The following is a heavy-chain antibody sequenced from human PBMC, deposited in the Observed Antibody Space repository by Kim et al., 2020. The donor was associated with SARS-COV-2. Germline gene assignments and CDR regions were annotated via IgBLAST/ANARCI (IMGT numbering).Heavy chain of an antibody. Sequence: YTDSVKGQFTISRDNAKNLVYLEMNSLRAEDTAVYYCARVAELQYSHSFDYWGQGTLVTVSS. J-gene: IGHJ4*02. CDR3: ARVAELQYSHSFDY. V-gene: IGHV3-21*06. D-gene: IGHD3-9*01.